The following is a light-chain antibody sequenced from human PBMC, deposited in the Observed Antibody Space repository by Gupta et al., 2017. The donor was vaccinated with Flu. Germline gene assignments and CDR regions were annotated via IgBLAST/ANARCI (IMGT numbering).Light chain of an antibody. CDR1: QSISSY. J-gene: IGKJ4*01. CDR2: ASA. Sequence: DIQMTQSPSSLSASVGDRVTITCRASQSISSYLNWYQQKPGKAPKQLIYASASLQSGVPSRLSGSGGATDFTLTISSRQPEDFAAYYCQQSYCSPEHTFGGGTKVEIK. V-gene: IGKV1-39*01. CDR3: QQSYCSPEHT.